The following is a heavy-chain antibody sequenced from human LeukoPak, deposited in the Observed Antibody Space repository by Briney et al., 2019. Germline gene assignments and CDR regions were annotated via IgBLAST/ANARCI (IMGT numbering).Heavy chain of an antibody. Sequence: PGRSLRLSCAASGFTFSSYAMHWVRQAPGKGLEWVAVISYDGSNKYYADSVKGRFTISRDNSKNTLYLQMNSLRAEDTAVYYCARESELLDWGQGTLVTVSS. CDR2: ISYDGSNK. V-gene: IGHV3-30-3*01. CDR3: ARESELLD. D-gene: IGHD1-7*01. J-gene: IGHJ4*02. CDR1: GFTFSSYA.